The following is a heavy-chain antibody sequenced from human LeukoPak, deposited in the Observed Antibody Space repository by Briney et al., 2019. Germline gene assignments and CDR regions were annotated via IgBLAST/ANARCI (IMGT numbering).Heavy chain of an antibody. D-gene: IGHD5-24*01. V-gene: IGHV5-51*01. CDR3: ATHPGGLQSGFDN. CDR2: IYRGDSDT. J-gene: IGHJ4*02. Sequence: GESLKISCKGSGYNFATYWIGWVRQLPGKGLERMGIIYRGDSDTRYSPSFQGQVTISVDRSSTTAYLQWSCLRASDPAMYYCATHPGGLQSGFDNWGQGTLVTVSS. CDR1: GYNFATYW.